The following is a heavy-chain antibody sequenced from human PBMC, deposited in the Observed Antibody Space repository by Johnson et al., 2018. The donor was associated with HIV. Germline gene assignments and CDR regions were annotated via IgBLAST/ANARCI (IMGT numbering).Heavy chain of an antibody. J-gene: IGHJ3*02. CDR1: GFTFSSYA. CDR2: IKQDGSEK. V-gene: IGHV3-7*01. Sequence: MLLVESGGGLVQPGGSLRLSCAASGFTFSSYAMHWVRQAPGKGLEWVANIKQDGSEKNYLDSVRGRFIISRDNSKNTLYLQMNSLRAEDTAVYYCAKDPPGVDDIHAFDIWGQGTMVTVSS. D-gene: IGHD3-9*01. CDR3: AKDPPGVDDIHAFDI.